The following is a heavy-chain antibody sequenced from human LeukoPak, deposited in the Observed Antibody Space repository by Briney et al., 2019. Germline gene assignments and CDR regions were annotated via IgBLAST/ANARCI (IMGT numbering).Heavy chain of an antibody. Sequence: SETLSLTCAVYGGSFSGYYWSWIRRPPGKGLEWIGEINHSGSTNYNPSLKSRVTISVDTSKNQFSLKLSSVTAADTAVYYCARGPTYYYGSGSSGGIDYWGQGTLVTVSS. CDR1: GGSFSGYY. CDR3: ARGPTYYYGSGSSGGIDY. D-gene: IGHD3-10*01. CDR2: INHSGST. J-gene: IGHJ4*02. V-gene: IGHV4-34*01.